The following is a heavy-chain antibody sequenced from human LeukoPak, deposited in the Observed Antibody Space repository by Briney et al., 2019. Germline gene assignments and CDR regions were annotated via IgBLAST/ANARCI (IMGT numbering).Heavy chain of an antibody. V-gene: IGHV1-69*04. D-gene: IGHD4-17*01. J-gene: IGHJ6*02. CDR2: IIPILGIA. CDR3: ARGSTVTLDYYYHGMDV. Sequence: ASVKVPCKASGGTFSSYAISWVRQAPGQGLEWMGRIIPILGIANYAQKFQGRVTITADKSTSTAYMELSSLRSEDTAVYYCARGSTVTLDYYYHGMDVWGQGTTVTVSS. CDR1: GGTFSSYA.